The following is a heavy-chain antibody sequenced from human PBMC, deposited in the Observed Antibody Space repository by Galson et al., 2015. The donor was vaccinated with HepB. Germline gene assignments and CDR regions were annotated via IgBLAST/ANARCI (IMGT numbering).Heavy chain of an antibody. Sequence: PALVKPTQTLTLTCTFSGFSLSTSGMCVSWIRQPPGKALEWLALIDWDDDKYYSTSLKTRLTISKDTSKNQVVLTMTNMDPVDTATYYCARSSGDIWSGYPYYYYMDVWGKGTTVTVSS. D-gene: IGHD3-3*01. CDR2: IDWDDDK. CDR3: ARSSGDIWSGYPYYYYMDV. CDR1: GFSLSTSGMC. J-gene: IGHJ6*03. V-gene: IGHV2-70*01.